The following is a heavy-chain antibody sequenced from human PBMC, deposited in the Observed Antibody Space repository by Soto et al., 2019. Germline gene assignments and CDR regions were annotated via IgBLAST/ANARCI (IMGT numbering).Heavy chain of an antibody. Sequence: QVQLQESGPGLVKPSETLSLTCTVSGGSISSYYWSWLRQPPGKGLEWIGYIYYSGSTNYKPHLKSRVSISVHISKNQFSLKVSSVTDADTAVYYCARIAIWGSSDSWGQGTLVTVSS. CDR1: GGSISSYY. CDR2: IYYSGST. J-gene: IGHJ4*02. CDR3: ARIAIWGSSDS. D-gene: IGHD7-27*01. V-gene: IGHV4-59*08.